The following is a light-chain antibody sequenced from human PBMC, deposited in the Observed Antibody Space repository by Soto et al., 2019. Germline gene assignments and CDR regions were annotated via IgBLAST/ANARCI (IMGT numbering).Light chain of an antibody. CDR2: AAS. CDR1: QSVGSS. Sequence: LTQSPSTLSLSPGERATLSCRASQSVGSSLAWYQQKLGQAPRLLIYAASDRATGIPGRFSGSGSGTDFTLIISSLEPEDFAFYYCQQGNTWPWTFGQGTKVDIK. CDR3: QQGNTWPWT. J-gene: IGKJ1*01. V-gene: IGKV3-11*01.